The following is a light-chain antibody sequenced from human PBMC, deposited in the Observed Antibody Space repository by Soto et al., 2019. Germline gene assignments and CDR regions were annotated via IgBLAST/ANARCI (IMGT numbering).Light chain of an antibody. V-gene: IGKV3D-15*01. J-gene: IGKJ4*01. Sequence: IVLTQSPATLSVSPGERVTLSCRASENVGTNLAWYQQRPGQPPRLLIYGSSTRATGISATFSGTGSRTEFTLTISSLQSEDSAVYYCQQYNNWGLSFCGGTTVQIK. CDR2: GSS. CDR3: QQYNNWGLS. CDR1: ENVGTN.